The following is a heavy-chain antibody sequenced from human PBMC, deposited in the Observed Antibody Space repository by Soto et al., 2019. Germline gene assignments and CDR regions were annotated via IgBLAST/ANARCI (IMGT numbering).Heavy chain of an antibody. CDR2: IYYSGST. D-gene: IGHD5-12*01. CDR1: GGSISRYY. Sequence: SETLSLTCAVSGGSISRYYWSWIRKPPGKGLEWIGYIYYSGSTNYNPSLKSRVTISVDTSKDQFSLKLSSVTAADTAVYYCAISQVATRRYYLAYWGQGTLVTVSS. J-gene: IGHJ4*02. CDR3: AISQVATRRYYLAY. V-gene: IGHV4-59*01.